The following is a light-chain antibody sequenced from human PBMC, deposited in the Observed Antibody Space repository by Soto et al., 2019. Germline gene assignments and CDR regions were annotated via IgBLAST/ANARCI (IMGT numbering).Light chain of an antibody. CDR2: SAS. Sequence: DVQLTQSPSFMSLSAGDRVTITCRASQGISNSLAWYQQKPGKAPKLLIYSASTLQSGVPSRISGSGSGTEFTLTISRLQPEDFATFYCQQINSFPPTFGGGTKVTI. J-gene: IGKJ4*01. CDR3: QQINSFPPT. CDR1: QGISNS. V-gene: IGKV1-9*01.